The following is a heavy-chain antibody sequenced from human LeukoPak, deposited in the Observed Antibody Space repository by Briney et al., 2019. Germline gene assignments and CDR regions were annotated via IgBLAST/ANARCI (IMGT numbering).Heavy chain of an antibody. V-gene: IGHV4-34*01. CDR1: GGSFSGYY. J-gene: IGHJ4*02. D-gene: IGHD6-19*01. CDR2: MNHSGST. Sequence: PSETLSLTCAVYGGSFSGYYWSWIRQPPGKGLEWMGEMNHSGSTNYNPCLRSRVTISVDTSKNQFSLKLSSVNAAETAVYYCARGTVAGTDYWGQGTLVTVSS. CDR3: ARGTVAGTDY.